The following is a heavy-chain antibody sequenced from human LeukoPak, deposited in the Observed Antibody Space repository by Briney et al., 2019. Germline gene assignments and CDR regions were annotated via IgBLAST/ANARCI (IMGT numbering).Heavy chain of an antibody. J-gene: IGHJ5*02. V-gene: IGHV1-3*01. D-gene: IGHD3-22*01. CDR3: ARDQNPMIVVVSWFDP. Sequence: ASVKVSCKASGYTFTNYTLNWVRQAPGQGLEWMGWINAGNGNTKYSQKFQGRVTITRDTSASTAYMELSSLRSEDTAVYYCARDQNPMIVVVSWFDPWGQGTLVTVSS. CDR2: INAGNGNT. CDR1: GYTFTNYT.